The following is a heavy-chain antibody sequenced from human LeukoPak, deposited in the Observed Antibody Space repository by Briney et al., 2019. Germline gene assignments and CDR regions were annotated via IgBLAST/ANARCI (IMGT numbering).Heavy chain of an antibody. D-gene: IGHD2-2*01. CDR1: GFTFSSYN. CDR2: INSGSTYI. J-gene: IGHJ4*02. Sequence: GGSLRLSCAASGFTFSSYNMNWVRQAPGKGLEWVSSINSGSTYINYADSVKGRFTISRDNSKNTLYLQMNSLRAEDTAIYYCAKDGGSRYCSSAGCDPFRYWGQGTLVTVSS. CDR3: AKDGGSRYCSSAGCDPFRY. V-gene: IGHV3-21*04.